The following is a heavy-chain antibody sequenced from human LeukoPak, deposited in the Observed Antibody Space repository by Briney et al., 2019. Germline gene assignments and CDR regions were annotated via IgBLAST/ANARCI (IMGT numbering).Heavy chain of an antibody. Sequence: SGTLSLTCAVSGGSISSSNWWSWVRQPPGKGLEWIGEIYHSGSTNYNPSLKSRVTISVDKSKNQFSLKLSSVTAADTAVYYCARGFPLRYFDWLSALAFDIWGQGTMVTVSS. CDR1: GGSISSSNW. CDR2: IYHSGST. D-gene: IGHD3-9*01. CDR3: ARGFPLRYFDWLSALAFDI. J-gene: IGHJ3*02. V-gene: IGHV4-4*02.